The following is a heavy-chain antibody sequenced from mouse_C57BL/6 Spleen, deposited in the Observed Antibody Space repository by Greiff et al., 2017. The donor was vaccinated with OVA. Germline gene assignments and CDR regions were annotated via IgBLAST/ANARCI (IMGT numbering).Heavy chain of an antibody. Sequence: EVQVVESGGDLVKPGGSLKLSCAASGFTFSSYGMSWVRQTPDKRLEWVATISSGGSYTYYPDSVKGRFTISRDNAKNTLYLQMSSLKSEDTAMYYCARRGDYDGFWYFNVWGTGTTVTVSS. J-gene: IGHJ1*03. CDR1: GFTFSSYG. D-gene: IGHD2-4*01. CDR2: ISSGGSYT. V-gene: IGHV5-6*01. CDR3: ARRGDYDGFWYFNV.